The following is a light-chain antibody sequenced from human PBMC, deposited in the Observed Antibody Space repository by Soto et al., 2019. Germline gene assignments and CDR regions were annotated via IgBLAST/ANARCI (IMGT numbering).Light chain of an antibody. CDR2: GAS. CDR1: QSVGSSY. J-gene: IGKJ4*01. V-gene: IGKV3-20*01. Sequence: EIVLTQSPGTLSLSPGERATLSCRASQSVGSSYLAWYQQKPGQAPRLLIYGASSRATGIPDRFSGSGSGTDFTLTITRLEPEDFAVYYWQHYRTSFGGGTKVEIK. CDR3: QHYRTS.